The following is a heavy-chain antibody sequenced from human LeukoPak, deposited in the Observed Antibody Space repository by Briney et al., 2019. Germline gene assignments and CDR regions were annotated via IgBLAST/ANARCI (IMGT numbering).Heavy chain of an antibody. V-gene: IGHV4-4*07. CDR1: GGSISSYY. CDR3: ARGNDFWSGYREYFDY. D-gene: IGHD3-3*01. J-gene: IGHJ4*02. CDR2: IYTSGST. Sequence: TSETLSLTCTVSGGSISSYYWSWIRQPAGKGLEWIGRIYTSGSTNYNPSLKSRVTMSVDTSKNQFSLKLSSVTAADTAVYYCARGNDFWSGYREYFDYWGQGTLVTVSS.